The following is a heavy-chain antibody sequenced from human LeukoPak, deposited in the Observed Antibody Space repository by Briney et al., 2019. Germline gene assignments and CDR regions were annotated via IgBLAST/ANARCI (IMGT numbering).Heavy chain of an antibody. Sequence: RGSLRLSCAASGFTFSRYALHWVRQAPGKGLEWVALTSSDGSDQYYADFVKGRFTISKDKSKNTLYLQMNSLKIEDTAVYYCARGSVGTPPPFDFWGQGTLVTVSS. CDR1: GFTFSRYA. CDR3: ARGSVGTPPPFDF. V-gene: IGHV3-30-3*01. CDR2: TSSDGSDQ. J-gene: IGHJ4*02. D-gene: IGHD2-15*01.